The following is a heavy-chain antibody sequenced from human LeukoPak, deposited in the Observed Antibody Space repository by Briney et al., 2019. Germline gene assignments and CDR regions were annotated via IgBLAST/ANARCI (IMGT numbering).Heavy chain of an antibody. D-gene: IGHD5-24*01. V-gene: IGHV5-51*01. CDR1: GYSFTSYW. CDR2: IYPGDSDT. CDR3: ARNVVEMATIFDY. Sequence: GESLKISCKGSGYSFTSYWIGWVRPMPGKGLEWMGIIYPGDSDTRYSPSFQGQVTISADKSISTAYLQWSSLKASDTAMYYCARNVVEMATIFDYWGQGTLVTVSS. J-gene: IGHJ4*02.